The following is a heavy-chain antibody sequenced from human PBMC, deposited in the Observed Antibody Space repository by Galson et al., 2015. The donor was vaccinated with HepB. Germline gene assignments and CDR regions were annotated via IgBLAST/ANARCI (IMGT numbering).Heavy chain of an antibody. Sequence: SLRLSCAASGFTFSSYAMSWVRQAPGKGLEWVSVIYSGGSTYYADSVKGRFTISRDNSKNTLYLQMNSLRAEDTAVYYCASGSGYYYYGRHWGQGTLVTVSS. V-gene: IGHV3-53*01. CDR1: GFTFSSYA. CDR2: IYSGGST. D-gene: IGHD3-22*01. CDR3: ASGSGYYYYGRH. J-gene: IGHJ4*02.